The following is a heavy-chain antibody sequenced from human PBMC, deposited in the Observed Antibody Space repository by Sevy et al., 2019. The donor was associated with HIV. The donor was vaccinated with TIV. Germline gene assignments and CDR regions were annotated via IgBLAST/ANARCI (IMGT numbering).Heavy chain of an antibody. CDR1: GFTFSNYG. CDR2: VSASGGKR. D-gene: IGHD3-10*01. V-gene: IGHV3-23*01. CDR3: ARRGNYYGDAFDF. Sequence: GGSLRLSCAAFGFTFSNYGMTWVRQAPGKGLEWVSSVSASGGKRYNADSVKGRFTISRDNSKNTLYLQMNSLRAEDTAVYYCARRGNYYGDAFDFWGQGTVVTVSS. J-gene: IGHJ3*01.